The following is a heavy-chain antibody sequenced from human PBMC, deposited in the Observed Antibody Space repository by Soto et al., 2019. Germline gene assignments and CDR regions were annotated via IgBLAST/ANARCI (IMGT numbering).Heavy chain of an antibody. CDR1: GVTFSSYG. Sequence: PGGSLRLSCAASGVTFSSYGMHWVRQAPGKGLEWVAVIWYDGSNKYYADSVKGRFTISRDNSKNTLYLQMNSLRAEDTAVYYCARAPGDCISTSCLYYYGMDVWGQGTTVTVSS. CDR3: ARAPGDCISTSCLYYYGMDV. D-gene: IGHD2-2*01. J-gene: IGHJ6*02. CDR2: IWYDGSNK. V-gene: IGHV3-33*01.